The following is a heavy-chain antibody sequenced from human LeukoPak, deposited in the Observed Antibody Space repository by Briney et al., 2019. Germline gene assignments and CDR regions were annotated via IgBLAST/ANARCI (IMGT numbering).Heavy chain of an antibody. CDR2: ISSSSSYT. D-gene: IGHD3-10*01. V-gene: IGHV3-11*06. Sequence: PGGSLRLSCAASGFTFSDYYMSWISQAPGKGLEWVSYISSSSSYTNYADSVKGRFTISRDNAKNSLYLQMNSLRAEDTAVYYCARGGFGELSDYWGQGTLVTVSS. CDR1: GFTFSDYY. J-gene: IGHJ4*02. CDR3: ARGGFGELSDY.